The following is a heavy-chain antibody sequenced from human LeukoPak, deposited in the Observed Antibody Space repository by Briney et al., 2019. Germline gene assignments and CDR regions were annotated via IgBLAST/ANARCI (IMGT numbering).Heavy chain of an antibody. J-gene: IGHJ4*02. CDR3: AKDSNWAFDY. D-gene: IGHD3-16*01. CDR1: GFTFSRNG. Sequence: GGSLRLSCGASGFTFSRNGMHWVRQVPGKGLEWVTYIRKDGSDKYYADSVKGRFTISRDSSKNMVYLQMNSLRVEDTALYYRAKDSNWAFDYWGQGTLVRVSS. V-gene: IGHV3-30*02. CDR2: IRKDGSDK.